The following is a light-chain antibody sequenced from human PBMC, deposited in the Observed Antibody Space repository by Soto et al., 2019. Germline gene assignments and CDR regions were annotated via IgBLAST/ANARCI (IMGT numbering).Light chain of an antibody. CDR2: KND. CDR1: SGNIASNF. V-gene: IGLV6-57*03. CDR3: QSYDATSYV. Sequence: NFMLTQAHSVSEPPGKTVTISCTRSSGNIASNFVQWYQQRPGSAPTILIFKNDQRPSGVPDRFSGSLDSSSNSASLIISGLNTEDEADYYCQSYDATSYVFGTGTKVTVL. J-gene: IGLJ1*01.